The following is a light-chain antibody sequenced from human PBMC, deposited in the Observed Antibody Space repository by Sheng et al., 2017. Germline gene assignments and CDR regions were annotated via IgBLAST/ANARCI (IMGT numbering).Light chain of an antibody. CDR1: ILAKKY. CDR2: KDS. J-gene: IGLJ2*01. CDR3: YSAADNSLI. Sequence: SYELTQPSSVSVSPGQTARITCSGDILAKKYARWFQQKPGQAPVLLIFKDSERPSGIPERFSGSSSGTTVTVTISGAQVEDEADYYCYSAADNSLIFGGGTKLTVL. V-gene: IGLV3-27*01.